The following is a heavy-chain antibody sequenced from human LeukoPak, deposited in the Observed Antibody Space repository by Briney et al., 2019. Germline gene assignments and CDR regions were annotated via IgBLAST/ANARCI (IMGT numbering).Heavy chain of an antibody. CDR2: ISAYNGNT. D-gene: IGHD3-10*01. CDR3: ARTMVTAGHSYFDY. Sequence: ASVKVSCKASGYTFTSYGISWVRQAPGQGLEWMGWISAYNGNTNYTQKLQGRVSMTTDTSTSTVYMELRSLRSDDTAVYYCARTMVTAGHSYFDYWGQGTLVTVSS. V-gene: IGHV1-18*01. CDR1: GYTFTSYG. J-gene: IGHJ4*02.